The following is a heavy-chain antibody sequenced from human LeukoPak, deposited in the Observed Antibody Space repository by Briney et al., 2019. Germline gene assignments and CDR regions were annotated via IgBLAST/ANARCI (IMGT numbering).Heavy chain of an antibody. CDR2: IDGDASRT. V-gene: IGHV3-74*01. J-gene: IGHJ3*01. D-gene: IGHD2-15*01. CDR3: ARYCNGDTCDGALDL. CDR1: GFTFNNYW. Sequence: GGSLSLSCAASGFTFNNYWIHWVRHVPGKDLVWVSRIDGDASRTNYADSVKGRFTISRDNVKNMVYLQMSSLTVEDTAVYYCARYCNGDTCDGALDLWGQGTLVTVSS.